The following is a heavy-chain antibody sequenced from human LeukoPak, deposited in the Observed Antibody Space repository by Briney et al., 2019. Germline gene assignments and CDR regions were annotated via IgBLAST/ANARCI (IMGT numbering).Heavy chain of an antibody. V-gene: IGHV1-2*02. CDR2: INPNSGGT. CDR3: ARDQYSSSSTFDY. D-gene: IGHD6-6*01. CDR1: GYTFTGYY. Sequence: ASVKVSCKASGYTFTGYYMHWVRQAPGQGREWMGWINPNSGGTNYAQKFQGRVTMTRDTSISTAYMELSRLRSDDTAVYYCARDQYSSSSTFDYWGQGTLVTVSS. J-gene: IGHJ4*02.